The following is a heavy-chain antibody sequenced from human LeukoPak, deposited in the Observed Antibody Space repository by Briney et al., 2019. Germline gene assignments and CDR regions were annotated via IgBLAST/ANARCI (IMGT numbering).Heavy chain of an antibody. J-gene: IGHJ4*02. CDR2: IWYDGSNK. D-gene: IGHD6-19*01. V-gene: IGHV3-33*06. CDR1: GFTFSSYG. Sequence: GGSLRLSCAASGFTFSSYGLHWVRQAPGKGLEWVAVIWYDGSNKNYADSVKGRFTISRDNSKNTLYLQMHSLRAEDTAVYFCAKDRLNAGWNEFDYWGQGTLVTVSS. CDR3: AKDRLNAGWNEFDY.